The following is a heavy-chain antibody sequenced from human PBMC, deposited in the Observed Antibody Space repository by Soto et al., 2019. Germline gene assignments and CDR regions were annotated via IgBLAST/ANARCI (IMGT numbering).Heavy chain of an antibody. D-gene: IGHD3-22*01. V-gene: IGHV3-23*01. CDR2: ICYVGGST. J-gene: IGHJ4*02. CDR1: GFTFSIYA. Sequence: GGSLRLSCVASGFTFSIYAMNWVRQAPGKGLEWVSAICYVGGSTYYADSVKGRFTISRDNSKNTLYLQMNSLRAEDTAVYYCATPFSGYSYRGQGTLVTVSS. CDR3: ATPFSGYSY.